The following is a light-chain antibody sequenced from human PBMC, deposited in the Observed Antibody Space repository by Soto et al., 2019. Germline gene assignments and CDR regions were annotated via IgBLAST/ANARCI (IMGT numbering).Light chain of an antibody. CDR3: QQYKSYSRT. V-gene: IGKV1-5*01. Sequence: DIQLTKFPSTLSASLGDRVTITWRASQSISSWLAWYKQKPGKAPKLLIDDASSLESGVQSRFSGRGSGTECTLTISSLQPDDVATYYGQQYKSYSRTFGQGTKVDIK. J-gene: IGKJ1*01. CDR1: QSISSW. CDR2: DAS.